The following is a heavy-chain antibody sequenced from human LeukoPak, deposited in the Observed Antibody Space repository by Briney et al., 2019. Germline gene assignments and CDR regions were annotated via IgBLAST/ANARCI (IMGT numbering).Heavy chain of an antibody. D-gene: IGHD6-13*01. V-gene: IGHV3-23*01. CDR3: AKYEPAAEVRDYYYYMDV. Sequence: GGSLRLSCAASGFTFSLYAMTWVRQAPGEGLEWVSSISGRGFTTNYGDSVRGRFTISRDNSKNTLYLQMNSLRADDTAVYYYAKYEPAAEVRDYYYYMDVWGKGTPVTVSS. CDR1: GFTFSLYA. J-gene: IGHJ6*03. CDR2: ISGRGFTT.